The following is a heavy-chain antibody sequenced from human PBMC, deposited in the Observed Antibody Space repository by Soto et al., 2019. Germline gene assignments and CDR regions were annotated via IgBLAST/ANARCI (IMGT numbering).Heavy chain of an antibody. CDR2: IYYSGST. J-gene: IGHJ5*02. CDR3: ARGGWFEES. Sequence: QVQLQESGPGLVKPSETLSLTCTVSGGSISSYYWSWIRQPPGKGLEWIGYIYYSGSTNYNPSLKSRVTISVDTSKNQSSLKLTSVTAADTAVYYCARGGWFEESWGQGTLVTVSS. D-gene: IGHD3-10*01. CDR1: GGSISSYY. V-gene: IGHV4-59*01.